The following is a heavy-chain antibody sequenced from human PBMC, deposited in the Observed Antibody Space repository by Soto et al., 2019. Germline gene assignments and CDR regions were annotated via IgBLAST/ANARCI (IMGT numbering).Heavy chain of an antibody. CDR2: FDPEDGET. CDR1: GYTLTELS. D-gene: IGHD3-10*01. Sequence: ASVKVSCKVSGYTLTELSMHWVRQAPGKGLEWMGGFDPEDGETIYAQKFQGRVTMTEDTSTNTAYMELSSLRSEDTAVYYCARKLSDYYGSGSYGAFDIWGQGTMVTVSS. CDR3: ARKLSDYYGSGSYGAFDI. V-gene: IGHV1-24*01. J-gene: IGHJ3*02.